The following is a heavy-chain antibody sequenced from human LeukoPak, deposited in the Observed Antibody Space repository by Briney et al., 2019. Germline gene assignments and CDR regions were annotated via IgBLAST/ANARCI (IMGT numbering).Heavy chain of an antibody. CDR1: GFTFSSYG. D-gene: IGHD3-22*01. CDR2: ISYDGSNK. V-gene: IGHV3-30*18. Sequence: GGSLRLSCAASGFTFSSYGMHWVRQAPGKGLEWVAVISYDGSNKYYADSVKGRSTISRDNSKNTLYLQMNSLRAEDTAVYYCAKDLNDSSGYGLDDAFDIWGQGTMVTVSS. J-gene: IGHJ3*02. CDR3: AKDLNDSSGYGLDDAFDI.